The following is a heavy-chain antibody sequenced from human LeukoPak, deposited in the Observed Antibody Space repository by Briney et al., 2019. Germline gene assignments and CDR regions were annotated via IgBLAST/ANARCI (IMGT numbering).Heavy chain of an antibody. CDR3: ARVGVTAATADY. CDR2: INPNSGGT. Sequence: ASVKVSCKASGYTFIGYYMYWVRQAPGQGLEWMGWINPNSGGTNYAQKFQGRVTMTRDTSISTVYMELNSLRSEDTAVYFCARVGVTAATADYWGQGTLVTVSS. CDR1: GYTFIGYY. J-gene: IGHJ4*02. D-gene: IGHD6-25*01. V-gene: IGHV1-2*02.